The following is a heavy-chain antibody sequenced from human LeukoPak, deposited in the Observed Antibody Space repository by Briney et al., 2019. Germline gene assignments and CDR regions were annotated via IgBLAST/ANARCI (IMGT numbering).Heavy chain of an antibody. D-gene: IGHD1-26*01. CDR2: IYYSGST. CDR3: ARGSGGYFDL. J-gene: IGHJ2*01. V-gene: IGHV4-31*03. CDR1: GGSISSGGYY. Sequence: TSETLSLTCTVSGGSISSGGYYWSWIRQHPGKGLEWIGYIYYSGSTYYNPSLKSRVTISVDTSKNQFSLKLSSVTAADTAVYYCARGSGGYFDLWGRGTLVTVSS.